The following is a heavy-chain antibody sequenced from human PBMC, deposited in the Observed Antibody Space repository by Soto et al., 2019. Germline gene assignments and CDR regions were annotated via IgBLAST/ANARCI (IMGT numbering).Heavy chain of an antibody. J-gene: IGHJ6*02. CDR2: IISSSSYI. D-gene: IGHD6-19*01. CDR1: GFTFSSYS. V-gene: IGHV3-21*01. Sequence: GGSLRLSCAASGFTFSSYSMNWVRQAPEKGLEWVSSIISSSSYIYYADSVKGRFTISRDNAKNSLFLQMNILRAEDTAVYYCARGGGIAVAGLYYYYGLDVWGQGTTVTVSS. CDR3: ARGGGIAVAGLYYYYGLDV.